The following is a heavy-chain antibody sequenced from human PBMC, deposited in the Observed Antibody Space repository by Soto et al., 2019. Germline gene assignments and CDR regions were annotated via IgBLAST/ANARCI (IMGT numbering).Heavy chain of an antibody. CDR1: GYTFTSYY. D-gene: IGHD3-22*01. Sequence: GASVKVSCKASGYTFTSYYIHWVRQAPGQGLEWMGIINPSGGSTSYAQKFQGRVTMTRDTSTSTVYMELSSLRSEDTAVYYCARDRLNYDSSGYYSFWFDPWGQGTLVTVSS. J-gene: IGHJ5*02. CDR2: INPSGGST. CDR3: ARDRLNYDSSGYYSFWFDP. V-gene: IGHV1-46*03.